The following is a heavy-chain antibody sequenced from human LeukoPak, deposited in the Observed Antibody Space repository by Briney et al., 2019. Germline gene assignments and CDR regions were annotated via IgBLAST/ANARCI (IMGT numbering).Heavy chain of an antibody. CDR2: IYSGGST. V-gene: IGHV3-53*01. CDR3: AKDPRYCSSTSCYGPYYFDY. CDR1: GFTVSSNY. J-gene: IGHJ4*02. Sequence: PGGSLRLSCAASGFTVSSNYMSWVRQAPGKGLEWVSVIYSGGSTYYADSVKGRFTISRDNSKNTLYLQMNSLRAEDTAVYYCAKDPRYCSSTSCYGPYYFDYWGQGTLVTVSS. D-gene: IGHD2-2*01.